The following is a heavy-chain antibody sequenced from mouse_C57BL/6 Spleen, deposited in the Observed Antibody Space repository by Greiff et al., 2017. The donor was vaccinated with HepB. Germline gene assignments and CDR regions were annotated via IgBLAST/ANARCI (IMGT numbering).Heavy chain of an antibody. CDR1: GFTFSDYY. V-gene: IGHV5-16*01. Sequence: EVQLQESEGGLVQPGSSMKLSCTASGFTFSDYYMAWVRQVPEKGLEWVANINYDGSSTYYLDSLKSRFIISRDNAKNILYLQMSSLKSEDTATYYCARRGLGLYYFDYWGQGTTLTVSS. J-gene: IGHJ2*01. CDR2: INYDGSST. D-gene: IGHD4-1*01. CDR3: ARRGLGLYYFDY.